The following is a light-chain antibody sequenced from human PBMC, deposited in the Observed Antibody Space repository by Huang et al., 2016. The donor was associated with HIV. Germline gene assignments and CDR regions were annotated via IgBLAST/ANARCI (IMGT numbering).Light chain of an antibody. Sequence: EIVLTQSPATLSLSPGERATLSCRASQNVSSYLAWYQQKPGQAPRLLIYDASNRATGIPARFSGSGSGTDFTLTISSLEPEDFAVYYCQQHSIWPWTFGQGTKVEIK. J-gene: IGKJ1*01. CDR1: QNVSSY. CDR3: QQHSIWPWT. V-gene: IGKV3-11*01. CDR2: DAS.